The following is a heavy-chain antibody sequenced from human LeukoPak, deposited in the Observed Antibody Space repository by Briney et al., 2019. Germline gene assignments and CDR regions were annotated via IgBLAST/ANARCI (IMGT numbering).Heavy chain of an antibody. CDR1: GFSVSNNY. CDR3: AKDYCSSTSCYMGYFDY. J-gene: IGHJ4*02. Sequence: GGSLTLSCVVSGFSVSNNYVSWVRQAPGKGLEWVSNIYGDGTTNYADSVKGRFTISRDNSKNTLYLQMNSLRAEDTAVYYCAKDYCSSTSCYMGYFDYWGQGTLVTVSS. V-gene: IGHV3-53*01. CDR2: IYGDGTT. D-gene: IGHD2-2*02.